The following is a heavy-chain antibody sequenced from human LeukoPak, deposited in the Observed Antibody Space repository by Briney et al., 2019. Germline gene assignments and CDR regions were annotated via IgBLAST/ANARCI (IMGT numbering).Heavy chain of an antibody. Sequence: PSETLSLTCTVSGGSITGYYWSWIRQPPGKGLEWIGYIYNSESTTYNPSLKSRVTISVDTSKNQFSLNLRSVTAADTAVYYCARESGGSCYFDFWGQGTLVTVSS. CDR2: IYNSEST. D-gene: IGHD2-15*01. CDR1: GGSITGYY. V-gene: IGHV4-59*01. J-gene: IGHJ4*02. CDR3: ARESGGSCYFDF.